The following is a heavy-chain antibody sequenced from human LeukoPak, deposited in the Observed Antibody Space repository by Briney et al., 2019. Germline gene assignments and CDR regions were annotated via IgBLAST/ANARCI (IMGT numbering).Heavy chain of an antibody. J-gene: IGHJ4*02. Sequence: SETLSLTCTVSGGSISSYYWSWIRQPAGKGLEWIGRIYTSGSTNYNPSLKSRVTMSVDTSKNQFSLKLSSVTAADTAVYYCARAGYCSSISCSFDYWGQGNLVTVSS. CDR2: IYTSGST. V-gene: IGHV4-4*07. CDR1: GGSISSYY. D-gene: IGHD2-2*01. CDR3: ARAGYCSSISCSFDY.